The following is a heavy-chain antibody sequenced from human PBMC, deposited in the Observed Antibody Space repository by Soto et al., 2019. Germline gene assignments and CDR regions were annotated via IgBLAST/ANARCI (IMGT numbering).Heavy chain of an antibody. CDR2: IIPIFGSA. J-gene: IGHJ4*02. Sequence: RASVKVSCKASGGTISGFAITWVRQAPGQGLEWMGEIIPIFGSANYAQKFQGRVTITADESPSTASMELSSLKSEDTALYYCATTRRPTFGDYLHYWGQGTLVTVSS. V-gene: IGHV1-69*13. CDR1: GGTISGFA. CDR3: ATTRRPTFGDYLHY. D-gene: IGHD3-10*01.